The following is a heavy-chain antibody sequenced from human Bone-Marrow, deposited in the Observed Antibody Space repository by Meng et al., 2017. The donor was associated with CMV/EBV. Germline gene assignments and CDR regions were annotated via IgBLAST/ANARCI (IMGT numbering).Heavy chain of an antibody. D-gene: IGHD3-3*01. CDR3: ARAQRITIFGVIPTSNYNWFDP. Sequence: SEPLSLTCAVYGGSFSGYYWNWIRQPPGKGLEWIGEINHSGSTNYNPSLKSRVTISVDTSKSHFSLKLSSVTAADTSVYYCARAQRITIFGVIPTSNYNWFDPWGQGTLVTVSS. V-gene: IGHV4-34*01. CDR2: INHSGST. CDR1: GGSFSGYY. J-gene: IGHJ5*02.